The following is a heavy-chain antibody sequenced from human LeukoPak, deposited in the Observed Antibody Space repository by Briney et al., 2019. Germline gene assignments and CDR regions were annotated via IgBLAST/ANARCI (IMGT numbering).Heavy chain of an antibody. CDR1: GGTFSSYA. Sequence: SVKVSCKASGGTFSSYAISWVRQAPRQGLEWMGGIIPIFGTANYAQKFQGRVTITGDESTSTAYMELSSLRSEDTAVYYCARGPVRFLEWFLHWGQGTLVTVSS. D-gene: IGHD3-3*01. J-gene: IGHJ4*02. CDR2: IIPIFGTA. V-gene: IGHV1-69*13. CDR3: ARGPVRFLEWFLH.